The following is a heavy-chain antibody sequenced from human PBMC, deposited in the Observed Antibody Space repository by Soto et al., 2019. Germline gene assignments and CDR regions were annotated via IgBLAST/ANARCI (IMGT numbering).Heavy chain of an antibody. CDR3: ASSPLYDSSGYYPTTYYFDY. J-gene: IGHJ4*02. CDR2: IYYSGST. D-gene: IGHD3-22*01. V-gene: IGHV4-59*01. CDR1: GVSISSYY. Sequence: SETLSLTCTVSGVSISSYYWSWIRQPPGKGLEWIGYIYYSGSTNYNPSLKSRVTISVDTSKNQFSLKLSSVTAADTAVYYCASSPLYDSSGYYPTTYYFDYWGQGTLVTVSS.